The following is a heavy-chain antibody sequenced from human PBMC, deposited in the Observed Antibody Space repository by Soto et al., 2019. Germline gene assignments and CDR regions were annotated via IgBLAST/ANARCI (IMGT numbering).Heavy chain of an antibody. Sequence: SDSLSHTSTYSGGKIRTSDWCIWLRQPPGKTLEWIGEVFHGGNTNYNSSFRSRVTISVDKSKSQFSLNLNSVTAADTAVYYCARRTDNSGWYDGYYFDNWGQG. V-gene: IGHV4-4*02. CDR1: GGKIRTSDW. CDR2: VFHGGNT. CDR3: ARRTDNSGWYDGYYFDN. J-gene: IGHJ4*02. D-gene: IGHD6-19*01.